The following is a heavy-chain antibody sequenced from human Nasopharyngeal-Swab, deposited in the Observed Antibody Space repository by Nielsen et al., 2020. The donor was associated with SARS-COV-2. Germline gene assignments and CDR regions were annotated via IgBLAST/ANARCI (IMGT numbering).Heavy chain of an antibody. V-gene: IGHV3-30-3*01. D-gene: IGHD2-15*01. CDR2: MSYDGSNK. CDR3: ARSWGGGYSFSFDY. J-gene: IGHJ4*02. CDR1: GFTFSSYA. Sequence: GGSLRLSCAASGFTFSSYAMHWVRQAPGKGLEWVAVMSYDGSNKYYADSVKGRFTISRDNSKNTLYLQMNSLRAEDTAVYYCARSWGGGYSFSFDYWGQGTLVTVSS.